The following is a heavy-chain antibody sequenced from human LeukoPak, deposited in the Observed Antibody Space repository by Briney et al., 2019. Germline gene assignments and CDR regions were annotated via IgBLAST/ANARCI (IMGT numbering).Heavy chain of an antibody. CDR3: AKWPGRYYDSSGYLDY. V-gene: IGHV3-23*01. Sequence: GGSLRLSCAASGFTFSSYAMSWVRQAPGKGLEWVSAISGSGGSTYYADSVKGRFTISRDNSKNTLYLQMNSLRAEDTAVYYCAKWPGRYYDSSGYLDYWGQGTLVTVSS. J-gene: IGHJ4*02. D-gene: IGHD3-22*01. CDR2: ISGSGGST. CDR1: GFTFSSYA.